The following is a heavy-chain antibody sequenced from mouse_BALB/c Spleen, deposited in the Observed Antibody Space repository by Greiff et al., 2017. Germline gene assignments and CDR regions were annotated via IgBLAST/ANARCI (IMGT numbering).Heavy chain of an antibody. J-gene: IGHJ3*01. CDR2: ISSGGST. D-gene: IGHD2-4*01. CDR3: ARGRGIYYDYDDGFAY. V-gene: IGHV5-6-5*01. Sequence: EVKLMESGGGLVKPGGSLKLSCAASGFTFSSYAMSWVRQTPEKRLEWVASISSGGSTYYPDSVKGRFTISRDNARNILYLQMSSLRSEDTAMYYCARGRGIYYDYDDGFAYWGQGTLVTVSA. CDR1: GFTFSSYA.